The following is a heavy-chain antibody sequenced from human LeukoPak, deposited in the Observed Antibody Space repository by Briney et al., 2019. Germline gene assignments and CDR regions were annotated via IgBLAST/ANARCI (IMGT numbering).Heavy chain of an antibody. CDR1: GYSFPSYW. J-gene: IGHJ6*03. Sequence: GESLKISCKGSGYSFPSYWIGWVRQMPGKGLGWMGIIYPGDSDTRYSPSFQGQVTISADKSISTAYLQWSSLKASDTAMYYCARHRNSNYEGYYYIDVWGKGTTVTVSS. D-gene: IGHD4-11*01. V-gene: IGHV5-51*01. CDR2: IYPGDSDT. CDR3: ARHRNSNYEGYYYIDV.